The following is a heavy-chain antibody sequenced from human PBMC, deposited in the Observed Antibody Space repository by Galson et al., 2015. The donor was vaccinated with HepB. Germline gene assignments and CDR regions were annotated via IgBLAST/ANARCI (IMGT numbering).Heavy chain of an antibody. Sequence: LRLSYAGSGFTFSSYTMNWVRQAPGKGLEWVSAITGDGGIAGYADSVRGRFTISRDNSKNTLYLQMNSLRTEDTAVFYCAKGDRDGGPYYLDYWGQGILVTVSS. D-gene: IGHD5-24*01. CDR2: ITGDGGIA. V-gene: IGHV3-23*01. CDR3: AKGDRDGGPYYLDY. J-gene: IGHJ4*02. CDR1: GFTFSSYT.